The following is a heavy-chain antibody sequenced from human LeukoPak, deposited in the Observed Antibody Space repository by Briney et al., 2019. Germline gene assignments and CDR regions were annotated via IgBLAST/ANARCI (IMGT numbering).Heavy chain of an antibody. CDR2: IYYSGST. Sequence: SETLSLTCTVSGGSISNYYWSWIRQPPGKGLEWIGDIYYSGSTNYNPSLKSRVTMSVGTSKNQLSLKLSSVPAADTAVYYCARGYSSSWYDYWGQGTLVTVPS. D-gene: IGHD6-6*01. V-gene: IGHV4-59*01. CDR1: GGSISNYY. J-gene: IGHJ4*02. CDR3: ARGYSSSWYDY.